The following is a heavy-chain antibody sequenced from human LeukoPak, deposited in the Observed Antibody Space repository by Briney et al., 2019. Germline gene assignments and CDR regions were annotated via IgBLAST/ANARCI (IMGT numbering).Heavy chain of an antibody. D-gene: IGHD1-1*01. Sequence: GGSLRLSCAASGFTFDDYTMHWVRQAPGKGLEWVSLISWDGGSTYYADSVKGRFTISRDNSKNSLYLQMNSRRTEDTALYYCAKDRTTGPTPTEFDYWGQGTLVTVSS. J-gene: IGHJ4*02. V-gene: IGHV3-43*01. CDR2: ISWDGGST. CDR1: GFTFDDYT. CDR3: AKDRTTGPTPTEFDY.